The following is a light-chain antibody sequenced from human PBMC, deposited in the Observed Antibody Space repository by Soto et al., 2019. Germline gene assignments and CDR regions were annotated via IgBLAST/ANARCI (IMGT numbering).Light chain of an antibody. Sequence: EIVLTQSPGTLSLSPGERATLSCRASQSVSSSYLAWYQQKPGQAPRLLIYGASSRATGIPDRFSGSGSGTDFTLTISRLEPEDFAVYYCQLLQTFGQGTKVDIK. CDR2: GAS. CDR3: QLLQT. V-gene: IGKV3-20*01. CDR1: QSVSSSY. J-gene: IGKJ1*01.